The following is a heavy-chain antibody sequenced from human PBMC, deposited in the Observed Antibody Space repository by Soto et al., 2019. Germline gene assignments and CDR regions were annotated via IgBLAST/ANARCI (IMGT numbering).Heavy chain of an antibody. CDR1: GFTFSSYA. J-gene: IGHJ4*02. Sequence: EVQLLESGGGLAQPGGSLRLSCAASGFTFSSYAMSWVRQAPGKGLEWVPAISGRGVSTYYADSVKGRFTISRDNSKNTLYLQMNSLRAEDTAVYYCAKSPGMYYYDSSGYYHYDYWGQGTLVTVSS. CDR3: AKSPGMYYYDSSGYYHYDY. CDR2: ISGRGVST. V-gene: IGHV3-23*01. D-gene: IGHD3-22*01.